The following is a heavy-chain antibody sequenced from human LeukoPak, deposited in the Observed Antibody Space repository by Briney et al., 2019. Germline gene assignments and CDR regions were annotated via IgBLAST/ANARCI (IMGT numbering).Heavy chain of an antibody. CDR2: IIPIFGTA. CDR1: GGTFTSYA. D-gene: IGHD2-2*02. Sequence: SVNVSCKASGGTFTSYAISWGRQAPGQGHEWMGGIIPIFGTANSAQKSQGRVTITADESTSTVYMELSSLRSEDTAVYYCARDLLGAHLGYCSSTSCYTLDYWGQGPLVTASS. J-gene: IGHJ4*02. CDR3: ARDLLGAHLGYCSSTSCYTLDY. V-gene: IGHV1-69*13.